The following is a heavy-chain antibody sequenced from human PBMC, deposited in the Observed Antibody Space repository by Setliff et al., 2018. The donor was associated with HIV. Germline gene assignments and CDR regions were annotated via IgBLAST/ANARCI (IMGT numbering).Heavy chain of an antibody. J-gene: IGHJ5*02. CDR3: AGDSGYPSNWFDP. CDR2: IYYSGTT. V-gene: IGHV4-39*02. Sequence: SETLSLTCTVSGGSISRDSFCWGWFRQPPGEGLEWIGSIYYSGTTYYAPSLETRLTISVDTSTNQFSLKLTSVTAADTAMYFCAGDSGYPSNWFDPWGQGILVTVSS. CDR1: GGSISRDSFC. D-gene: IGHD3-22*01.